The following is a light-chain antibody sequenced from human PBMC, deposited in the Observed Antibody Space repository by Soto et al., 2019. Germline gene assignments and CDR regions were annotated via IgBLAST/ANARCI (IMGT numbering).Light chain of an antibody. Sequence: QSALTQPASVSGSPGPSITISCTGTSSDVGSYNLVSWYQQQPGKAPKLMIYEGSKRPSGVSNRFSGSKSGNTASLTISVLQAEDEADYYCCSYSGSSTLYVFGTGTKLTVL. CDR2: EGS. CDR1: SSDVGSYNL. CDR3: CSYSGSSTLYV. V-gene: IGLV2-23*01. J-gene: IGLJ1*01.